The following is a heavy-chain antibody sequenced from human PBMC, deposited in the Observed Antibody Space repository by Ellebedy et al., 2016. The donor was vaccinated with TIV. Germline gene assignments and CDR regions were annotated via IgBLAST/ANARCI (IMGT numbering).Heavy chain of an antibody. CDR2: IRYDGSNT. Sequence: GGSLRLXXAASGFTFRSYGMHWVRQAPGKGLEWVAVIRYDGSNTNYGDSVKGRLTISRENSMNTVYLQMNSLRGEDTAQYYCAKDHEWAGFMAVDYGMDVWGQGTTVTVSS. J-gene: IGHJ6*02. CDR3: AKDHEWAGFMAVDYGMDV. V-gene: IGHV3-30*02. CDR1: GFTFRSYG. D-gene: IGHD1-26*01.